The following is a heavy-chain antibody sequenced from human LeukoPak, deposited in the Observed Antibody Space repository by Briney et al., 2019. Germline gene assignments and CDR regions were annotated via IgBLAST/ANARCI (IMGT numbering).Heavy chain of an antibody. CDR1: GFTVSSNY. V-gene: IGHV3-53*01. D-gene: IGHD6-19*01. J-gene: IGHJ5*02. CDR2: IYSGGST. Sequence: GGSLRLSCAASGFTVSSNYMSWVRQAPGKGLEWVSVIYSGGSTYYADSVKGRFTISRDNSKNTLYLQMNSLRAEDTAVYYCARVHSGPPGWFDPWGQGTLVTVSS. CDR3: ARVHSGPPGWFDP.